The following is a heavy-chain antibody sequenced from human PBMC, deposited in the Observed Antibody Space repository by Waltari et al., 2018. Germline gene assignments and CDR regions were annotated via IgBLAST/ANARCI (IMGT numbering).Heavy chain of an antibody. Sequence: QVQLVQSGAEVKKPGSSVKVSCKASGGTFSSYAISWVRQAPGQGLEWMGGIIPILGTATYAQKFQGRVTITADESTSTAYMELSSLRSEDTAVYYCASHFQLGGYYYYMDVWGKGTTVTISS. CDR1: GGTFSSYA. CDR2: IIPILGTA. CDR3: ASHFQLGGYYYYMDV. D-gene: IGHD1-1*01. J-gene: IGHJ6*03. V-gene: IGHV1-69*12.